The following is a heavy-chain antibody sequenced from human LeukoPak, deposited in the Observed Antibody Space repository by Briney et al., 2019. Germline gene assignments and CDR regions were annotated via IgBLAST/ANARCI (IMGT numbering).Heavy chain of an antibody. CDR3: ASLGYCSGGSCKIFDT. CDR1: GVSISSSSYY. D-gene: IGHD2-15*01. CDR2: IYYSGST. Sequence: PSETLSLTCTVSGVSISSSSYYWGWIRQPPGKGLEWIGSIYYSGSTYYNPSLKSRVTISVDTSKNQFSLKLSSVTAADTAVYYCASLGYCSGGSCKIFDTRGPGTLVTVSS. J-gene: IGHJ4*01. V-gene: IGHV4-39*01.